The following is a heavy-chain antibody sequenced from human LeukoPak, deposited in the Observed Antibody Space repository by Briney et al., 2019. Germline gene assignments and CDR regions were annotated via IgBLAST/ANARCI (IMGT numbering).Heavy chain of an antibody. J-gene: IGHJ4*02. V-gene: IGHV1-69*13. Sequence: ASVKVSCKASGYTFTSYHMHWVRQAPGQGLEWMGGIIPIFGTANYAQKFQGRVTITADESTSTAYMELSSLRSEDTAVYYCARDLTPYCGGDCYQIDYWGQGTLVTVSS. CDR2: IIPIFGTA. CDR1: GYTFTSYH. D-gene: IGHD2-21*02. CDR3: ARDLTPYCGGDCYQIDY.